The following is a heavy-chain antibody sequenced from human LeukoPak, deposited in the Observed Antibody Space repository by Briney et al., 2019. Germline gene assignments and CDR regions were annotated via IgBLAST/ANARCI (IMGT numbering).Heavy chain of an antibody. V-gene: IGHV4-39*07. CDR1: GGSISSSSYY. CDR2: IYYSVST. Sequence: PSETLSLTCTVSGGSISSSSYYWGWIRQPPGKGLEWIGSIYYSVSTYYNPSLKSRVTISVDTSKYQFSLKLSSVTAADTAVYYCARDTPIAVAGTGGQPYWGQGTLVTVSS. J-gene: IGHJ4*02. D-gene: IGHD6-19*01. CDR3: ARDTPIAVAGTGGQPY.